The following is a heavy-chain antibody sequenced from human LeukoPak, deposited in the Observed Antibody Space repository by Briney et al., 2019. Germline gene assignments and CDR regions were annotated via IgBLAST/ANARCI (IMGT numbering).Heavy chain of an antibody. CDR1: GGSISSYY. Sequence: KPSETLSLTCTVSGGSISSYYWSWIRQPPGKGLEWIGYIYYSGSTNYNPSLKSRVTISVDTSKNQFSLKLSSVTAADTAVYYCARVGYSGYEGGRRAFDYWGQGTLVTVSS. CDR2: IYYSGST. CDR3: ARVGYSGYEGGRRAFDY. V-gene: IGHV4-59*01. J-gene: IGHJ4*02. D-gene: IGHD5-12*01.